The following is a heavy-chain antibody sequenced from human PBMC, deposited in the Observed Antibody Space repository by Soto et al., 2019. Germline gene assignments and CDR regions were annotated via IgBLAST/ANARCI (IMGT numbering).Heavy chain of an antibody. CDR3: ARGPFRPSAMDV. V-gene: IGHV1-69*10. Sequence: GGPVKVSCKTSGDNFKKNVFTWVRQAPGQGREWMGGTIPALGKTHYIEKFQGRVTITVDDATRTVYMEVRDLTSEDTAIYYCARGPFRPSAMDVWGQGTTVTVSS. CDR1: GDNFKKNV. CDR2: TIPALGKT. D-gene: IGHD3-10*01. J-gene: IGHJ6*02.